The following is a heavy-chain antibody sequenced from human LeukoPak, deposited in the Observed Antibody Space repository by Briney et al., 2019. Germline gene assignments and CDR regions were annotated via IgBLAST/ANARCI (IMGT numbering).Heavy chain of an antibody. CDR1: GGSFSGYY. CDR3: ARGSPWGYFDWLLSYYFDY. J-gene: IGHJ4*02. Sequence: SETLSLTCAVYGGSFSGYYWSWLRQPPGKGLEWIGEINHSGSTNYNPSLKSRVTISVDTSKNQFSLKLSSVTAADTAVYYCARGSPWGYFDWLLSYYFDYWGQGTLVTVSS. CDR2: INHSGST. D-gene: IGHD3-9*01. V-gene: IGHV4-34*01.